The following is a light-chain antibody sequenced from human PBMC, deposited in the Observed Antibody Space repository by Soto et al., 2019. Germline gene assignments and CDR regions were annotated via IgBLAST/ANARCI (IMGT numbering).Light chain of an antibody. CDR2: KDN. CDR3: QSADSNGTYV. CDR1: VLPKQY. V-gene: IGLV3-25*02. J-gene: IGLJ1*01. Sequence: SYELTQPPSVSVSPGQTATITCSGDVLPKQYASWYQQKPGQAPEVVIYKDNQRPSGIPERFSGSGSGTTVTLTISGVRAEDEADYYCQSADSNGTYVFGSGTKVTVL.